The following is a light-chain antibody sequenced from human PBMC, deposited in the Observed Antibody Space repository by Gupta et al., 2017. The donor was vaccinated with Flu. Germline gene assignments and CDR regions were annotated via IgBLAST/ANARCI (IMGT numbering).Light chain of an antibody. V-gene: IGLV3-21*02. CDR1: NIGSRG. J-gene: IGLJ3*02. CDR2: VNR. CDR3: QVWDSSSGYQV. Sequence: SYVLTQPTSVSVAPGPAATITCGGDNIGSRGARGHQQKARQAPVLVVYVNRDRPSRIPERVSGSNSGNTATLSISRVGAGDEADYYCQVWDSSSGYQVFGGGTTL.